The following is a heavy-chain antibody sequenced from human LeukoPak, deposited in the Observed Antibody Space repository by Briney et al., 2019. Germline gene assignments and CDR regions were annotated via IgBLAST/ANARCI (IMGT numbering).Heavy chain of an antibody. CDR2: ISSSSSYI. V-gene: IGHV3-21*01. J-gene: IGHJ6*02. Sequence: GGSLRLSCAASGFTFSSYSVNWVRQAPGKGLEWVSSISSSSSYIYYADSVKGRFTISRDNAKNSLYLQMNSLRAEDTAVYYCAGFFLGYCSSTSCYDYGMDVWGQGTTVTVSS. D-gene: IGHD2-2*01. CDR3: AGFFLGYCSSTSCYDYGMDV. CDR1: GFTFSSYS.